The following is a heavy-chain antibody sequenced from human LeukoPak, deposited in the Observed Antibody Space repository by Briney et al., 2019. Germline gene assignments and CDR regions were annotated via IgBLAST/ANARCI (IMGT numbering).Heavy chain of an antibody. V-gene: IGHV3-23*01. CDR2: ISGSGGST. Sequence: PGGSLRLSCAASGFTFSSYDMSWVRQAPGKGVEWVSAISGSGGSTYYADSVKGRFTISRDNFKNTLYLQMNSLRAEDTAVYYCAKDLLPGISDYWGQGTLVTVSS. D-gene: IGHD3-22*01. J-gene: IGHJ4*02. CDR1: GFTFSSYD. CDR3: AKDLLPGISDY.